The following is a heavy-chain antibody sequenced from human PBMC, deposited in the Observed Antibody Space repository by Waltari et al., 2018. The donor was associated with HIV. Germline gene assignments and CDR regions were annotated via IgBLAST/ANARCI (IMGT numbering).Heavy chain of an antibody. CDR2: IYSGGST. CDR3: ARDVGQLGLNYYGMDV. V-gene: IGHV3-66*01. J-gene: IGHJ6*02. CDR1: GFTVSSNY. D-gene: IGHD6-6*01. Sequence: EVQLVESGGGLVQPGGSLRLSCAASGFTVSSNYMSWVRQAPGKGLEWVSVIYSGGSTYYADSGKGRFNISRDNSKNTLYLQMNSPRAEDTAVYYCARDVGQLGLNYYGMDVWGQGTTVTVSS.